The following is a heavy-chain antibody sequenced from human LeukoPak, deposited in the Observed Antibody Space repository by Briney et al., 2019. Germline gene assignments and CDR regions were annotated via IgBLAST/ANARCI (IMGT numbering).Heavy chain of an antibody. Sequence: SWIRQXPGKGLEXIGYIYYSGSTYYNPSLKSRVTISVDTSKNQFSLKLSSVTAADTAVYYCARAYGDYADFDYWGQGTLVTVSS. D-gene: IGHD4-17*01. J-gene: IGHJ4*02. V-gene: IGHV4-30-4*01. CDR3: ARAYGDYADFDY. CDR2: IYYSGST.